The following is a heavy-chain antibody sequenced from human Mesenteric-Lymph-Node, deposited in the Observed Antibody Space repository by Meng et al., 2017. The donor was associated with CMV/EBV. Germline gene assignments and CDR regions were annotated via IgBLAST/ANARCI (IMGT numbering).Heavy chain of an antibody. D-gene: IGHD2-2*01. Sequence: EGSLRLSCAASGFTFSSYAMSWVRQAPGKGLEWVSAISGSGGSTYYADSVKGRFTISRDNSKNTLYLQMNSLRAEDTAVYYCAKNGGRRSAFIVVVPAAILGVDWFDPWGQGTLVTVSS. CDR1: GFTFSSYA. CDR3: AKNGGRRSAFIVVVPAAILGVDWFDP. J-gene: IGHJ5*02. CDR2: ISGSGGST. V-gene: IGHV3-23*01.